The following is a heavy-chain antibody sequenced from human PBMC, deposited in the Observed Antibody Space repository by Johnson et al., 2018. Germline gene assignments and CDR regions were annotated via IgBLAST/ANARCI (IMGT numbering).Heavy chain of an antibody. CDR2: ISYDGSNN. CDR1: GFTFSSYG. Sequence: QVQLVESGGGVVQPGRSLRLSCAASGFTFSSYGMHWVRQAQGKGLEWVAVISYDGSNNYSADSVKGRFTISRDNSKNTLYLQMNSLRAEDTAVYYCAKASNYYDSSPDAFDIWGQGTMVTVSS. V-gene: IGHV3-30*18. CDR3: AKASNYYDSSPDAFDI. J-gene: IGHJ3*02. D-gene: IGHD3-22*01.